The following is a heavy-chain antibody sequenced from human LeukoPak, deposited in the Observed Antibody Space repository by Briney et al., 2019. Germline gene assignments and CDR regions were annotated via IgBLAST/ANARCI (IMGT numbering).Heavy chain of an antibody. V-gene: IGHV3-7*01. J-gene: IGHJ4*02. Sequence: GGSLRLSCAASGFPFSSHWLSWFRQSPGKGLERVAHINQDGSEKYYVDSVKGRFTISRDNARNSQYLQMNSLRAEDTAVYYCASGGGWVFNNWGQGTLVTVSS. D-gene: IGHD6-19*01. CDR3: ASGGGWVFNN. CDR1: GFPFSSHW. CDR2: INQDGSEK.